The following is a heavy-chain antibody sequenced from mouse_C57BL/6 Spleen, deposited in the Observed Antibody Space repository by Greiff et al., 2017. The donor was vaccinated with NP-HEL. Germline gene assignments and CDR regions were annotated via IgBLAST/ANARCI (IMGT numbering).Heavy chain of an antibody. V-gene: IGHV1-50*01. J-gene: IGHJ2*01. D-gene: IGHD1-1*01. Sequence: QVQLQQPGAELVKPGASVKLSCKASGYTFTSYWMQWVKQRPGQGLEWIGEIDPSDSYTNYNQKFKGKATLTVDTSSSTAYMQLSSLTSEDSAVYYCARFYYYGPHFDYWGQGTTLTVSS. CDR1: GYTFTSYW. CDR2: IDPSDSYT. CDR3: ARFYYYGPHFDY.